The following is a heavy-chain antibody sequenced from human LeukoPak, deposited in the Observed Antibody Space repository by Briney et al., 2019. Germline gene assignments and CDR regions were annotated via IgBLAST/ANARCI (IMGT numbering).Heavy chain of an antibody. J-gene: IGHJ3*02. CDR1: GGSISSYY. V-gene: IGHV4-59*01. CDR3: ARAEYFDSSGLLPSFVGTFDI. Sequence: ASETLSLTCTVSGGSISSYYWSWIRQPPGKGLEWIGYIYYSGSTNYNPSLKSRVTISVDTSKNEFSLELYSVTGADTAVYYCARAEYFDSSGLLPSFVGTFDIWGQGTMVTASS. D-gene: IGHD3-22*01. CDR2: IYYSGST.